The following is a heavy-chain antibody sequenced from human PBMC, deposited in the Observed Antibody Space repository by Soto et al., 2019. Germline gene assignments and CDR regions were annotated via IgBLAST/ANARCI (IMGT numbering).Heavy chain of an antibody. J-gene: IGHJ6*02. V-gene: IGHV3-23*01. Sequence: EAQLLESGGGLVQPGGSLRLSCVASGFRFSSYAMNWVRQAPGKGLEWVSSISGIGDNTYYADSVKGRFAISRDNSKNTLYLQKNSLRAEDTALYYCAKEGTILIGAPSDGMDVWGQGTTVAVSS. CDR1: GFRFSSYA. CDR3: AKEGTILIGAPSDGMDV. CDR2: ISGIGDNT. D-gene: IGHD1-7*01.